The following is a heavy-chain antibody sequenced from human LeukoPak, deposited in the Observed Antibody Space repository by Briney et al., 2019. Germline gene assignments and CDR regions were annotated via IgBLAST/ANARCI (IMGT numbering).Heavy chain of an antibody. J-gene: IGHJ4*02. CDR2: ISGSGGST. Sequence: GGSLRLSCAASGFTFSSYAMSWVRQAPGKGLEWVSAISGSGGSTYYADSVKGRFTISRDNSKNTLYLQMSSLRAEDTAVYYCAKDRMKSRTAAADHPFDYWGQGTLVTVSS. CDR1: GFTFSSYA. V-gene: IGHV3-23*01. CDR3: AKDRMKSRTAAADHPFDY. D-gene: IGHD6-13*01.